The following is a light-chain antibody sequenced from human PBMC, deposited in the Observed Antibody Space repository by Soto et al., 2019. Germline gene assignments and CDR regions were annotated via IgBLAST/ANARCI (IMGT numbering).Light chain of an antibody. CDR1: SSNIGSNT. Sequence: QSVLTQPPSASGTPGQRVTISCSGSSSNIGSNTVNWYQQLPGTAPKLLIYSNNQRPSGVPDRFSSSKSGTSASLAISGLQSEDEADYYCAAWYDSLNGPVFGGGTKVTVL. CDR2: SNN. V-gene: IGLV1-44*01. J-gene: IGLJ2*01. CDR3: AAWYDSLNGPV.